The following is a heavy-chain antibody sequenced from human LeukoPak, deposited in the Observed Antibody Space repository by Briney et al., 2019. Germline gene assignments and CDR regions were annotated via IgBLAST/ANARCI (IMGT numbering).Heavy chain of an antibody. V-gene: IGHV3-48*01. J-gene: IGHJ4*02. Sequence: GGSLRLSCAASGFTFSEYSMNWVRQAPGKGLEWISYINNDRSSIADSVKGRFTISRDTTENSLFLQMNSLRAEDTAVYYCARDTDWSFDYWGQGILVTVSS. CDR2: INNDRSS. CDR3: ARDTDWSFDY. D-gene: IGHD2-21*01. CDR1: GFTFSEYS.